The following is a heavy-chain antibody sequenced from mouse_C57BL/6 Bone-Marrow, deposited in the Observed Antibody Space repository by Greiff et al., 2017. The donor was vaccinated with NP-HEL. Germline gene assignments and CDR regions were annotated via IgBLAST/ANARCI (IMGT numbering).Heavy chain of an antibody. Sequence: VQLKQSGAELVKPGASVKLSCTASGFNIKDYYMHWVKQRTEQGLEWIGRIDPEDGETKYAPKFQGKATITADTSSNTAYLQLSSLTSEDSAVYFCARGVLLRAWYFDVWGTGTTVTVSS. V-gene: IGHV14-2*01. CDR1: GFNIKDYY. J-gene: IGHJ1*03. CDR3: ARGVLLRAWYFDV. D-gene: IGHD1-1*01. CDR2: IDPEDGET.